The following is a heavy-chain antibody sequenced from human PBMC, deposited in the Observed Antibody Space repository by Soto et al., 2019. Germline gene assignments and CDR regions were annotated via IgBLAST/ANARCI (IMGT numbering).Heavy chain of an antibody. Sequence: LGESLKISCKGPGYSFTSYWISWVRQMPGKGLEWMGRIDPSDSYTNYSPSFQGHVTISADKSISTAYLQWSSLKASDTAMYYCARQTAYYDFWSGYPPDYYYYGMDVWGQGTTVTVSS. CDR1: GYSFTSYW. V-gene: IGHV5-10-1*01. D-gene: IGHD3-3*01. J-gene: IGHJ6*02. CDR3: ARQTAYYDFWSGYPPDYYYYGMDV. CDR2: IDPSDSYT.